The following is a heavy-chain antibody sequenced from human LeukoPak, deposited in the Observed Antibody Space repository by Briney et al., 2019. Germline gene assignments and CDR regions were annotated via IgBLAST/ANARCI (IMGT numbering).Heavy chain of an antibody. CDR1: GFTFSSYG. V-gene: IGHV3-30*03. D-gene: IGHD3-10*01. CDR2: ISYDGSNK. CDR3: TRLSEMLRGPQVIYYFEY. Sequence: GGSLRLSCAASGFTFSSYGMHWVRQAPGKGLEWVAVISYDGSNKYYADSVKGRFTNSRDNSKNTLYLQMNSLRAEDTAVYYCTRLSEMLRGPQVIYYFEYWGQGTLVTVSS. J-gene: IGHJ4*02.